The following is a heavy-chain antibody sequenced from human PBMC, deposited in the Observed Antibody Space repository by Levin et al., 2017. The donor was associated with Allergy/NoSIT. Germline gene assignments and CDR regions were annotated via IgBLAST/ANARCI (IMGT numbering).Heavy chain of an antibody. V-gene: IGHV3-15*01. D-gene: IGHD2-15*01. Sequence: GESLKISCAASGFTFSNAWMSWVRQAPGKGLEWVGRIKSKTYDGTTDYAAHVKGRFTISRDDSESTLYLQMNSLKSEDTAVYYCTSGYCSGGRCFTFYFDYWGQGTLVTVSS. CDR1: GFTFSNAW. CDR2: IKSKTYDGTT. J-gene: IGHJ4*02. CDR3: TSGYCSGGRCFTFYFDY.